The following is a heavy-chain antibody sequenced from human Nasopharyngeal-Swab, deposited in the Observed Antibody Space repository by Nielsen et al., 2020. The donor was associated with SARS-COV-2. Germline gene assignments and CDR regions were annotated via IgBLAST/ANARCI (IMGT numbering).Heavy chain of an antibody. CDR2: ITNGGIMT. J-gene: IGHJ6*03. CDR1: GFTFTDYY. V-gene: IGHV3-11*04. CDR3: ARGQKGSGSYWSRSYFYMDV. Sequence: GESLKISCAASGFTFTDYYMTWARQAPGKGLEWVSYITNGGIMTYYADSVKGRFTMSRDNAKTSLYLQMNSLRAEDTAMYYCARGQKGSGSYWSRSYFYMDVWGKGTTVTVSS. D-gene: IGHD3-10*01.